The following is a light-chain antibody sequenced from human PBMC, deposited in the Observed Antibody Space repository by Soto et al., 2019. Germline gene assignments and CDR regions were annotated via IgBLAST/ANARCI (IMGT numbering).Light chain of an antibody. CDR2: DAY. Sequence: EVVMTQSPSTLSVSPGERVTLSCRASQGVGSTLAWYLQQPGQAPRLLIYDAYIRATGVPARFSGSGSGTEFTLTISSLQSEDFAVYYCQHYKTWPLAFGGGTKVDIK. CDR1: QGVGST. J-gene: IGKJ4*01. CDR3: QHYKTWPLA. V-gene: IGKV3-15*01.